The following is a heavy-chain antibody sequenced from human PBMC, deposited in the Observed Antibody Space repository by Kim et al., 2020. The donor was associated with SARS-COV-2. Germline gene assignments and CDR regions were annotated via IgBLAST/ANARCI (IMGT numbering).Heavy chain of an antibody. Sequence: GGSLRLSCVASGLTFRTSWMHWVRQTPGKGLIWVSHINGDGTATSYADSVRGRFTISRDNAKNTLYLQMNSPTVEDTAVYYCARDNDWSYDYWGQGTLVSVSS. D-gene: IGHD3-9*01. CDR3: ARDNDWSYDY. CDR2: INGDGTAT. V-gene: IGHV3-74*01. CDR1: GLTFRTSW. J-gene: IGHJ4*02.